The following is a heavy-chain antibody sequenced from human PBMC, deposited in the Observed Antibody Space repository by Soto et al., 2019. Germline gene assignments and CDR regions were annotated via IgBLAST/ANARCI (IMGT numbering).Heavy chain of an antibody. J-gene: IGHJ4*02. D-gene: IGHD6-13*01. CDR3: AGDPSPPYSSSEYYFDY. CDR1: GFTFSDYY. V-gene: IGHV3-11*01. CDR2: ISSSGSTI. Sequence: PGWSLRLSCAASGFTFSDYYMSWIRQAPGKGLEWVSYISSSGSTIYYADSVKGRFTISRDNAKNSLYLQMNSLRAEDTAVYYCAGDPSPPYSSSEYYFDYWGQGTLLTVSS.